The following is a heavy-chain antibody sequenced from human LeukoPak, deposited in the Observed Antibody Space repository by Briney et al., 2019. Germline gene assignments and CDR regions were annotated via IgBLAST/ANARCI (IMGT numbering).Heavy chain of an antibody. D-gene: IGHD3-10*01. CDR2: ISGSGGST. J-gene: IGHJ3*02. CDR3: AKGITMVRGVVNDAFDI. V-gene: IGHV3-23*01. CDR1: GFTFSSYA. Sequence: GGSLRLSCAASGFTFSSYAMSWVRQAPGKGLEWVSAISGSGGSTYYADSVKGRFTISRDNSKSTLYLQMNSLRAEDTAVYYCAKGITMVRGVVNDAFDIWGQGTMVTVSS.